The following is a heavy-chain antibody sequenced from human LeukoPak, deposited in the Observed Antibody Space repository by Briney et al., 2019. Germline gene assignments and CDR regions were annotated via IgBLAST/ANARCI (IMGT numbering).Heavy chain of an antibody. D-gene: IGHD1-26*01. CDR1: GFTVSSNY. J-gene: IGHJ4*02. Sequence: PGGSLRLSCAASGFTVSSNYMSWVRQAPGKGLGWVSVIYSGGSTYYAGSVKGRFTISRDNSKNTLYLQMNSLRAEDTAVYFCAKDSTVVGATAFDYWGQGTLVTVSS. V-gene: IGHV3-66*01. CDR3: AKDSTVVGATAFDY. CDR2: IYSGGST.